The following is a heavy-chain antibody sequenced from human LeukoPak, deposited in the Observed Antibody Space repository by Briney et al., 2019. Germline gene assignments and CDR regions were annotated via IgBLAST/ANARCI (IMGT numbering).Heavy chain of an antibody. CDR3: ARAPGYCSGGSCYGFDY. J-gene: IGHJ4*02. V-gene: IGHV1-2*02. CDR2: INPNSGGT. D-gene: IGHD2-15*01. CDR1: GYTFTGYY. Sequence: ASVKVSCKASGYTFTGYYMHWVRQAPGQGLEWMGWINPNSGGTNYAQKFQGRVTMTRDTSISTAYMELSRLRSDDTAVYYCARAPGYCSGGSCYGFDYWGQGTLVTVSS.